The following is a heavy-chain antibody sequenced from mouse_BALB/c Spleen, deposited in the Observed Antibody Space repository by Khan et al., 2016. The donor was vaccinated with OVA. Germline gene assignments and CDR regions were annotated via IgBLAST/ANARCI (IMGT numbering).Heavy chain of an antibody. V-gene: IGHV2-3*01. Sequence: QVQLKESGPGLVAPSQSLSITCTVSGISLTSYGVTWVRQPPGKGLEWLGVIWGDGSTNYHSPLRSRLSISKDKSRSQVFLTLNSLQTDDTATYYCAKFFFGGISDWYFDVWGAGTTVTVSS. CDR3: AKFFFGGISDWYFDV. J-gene: IGHJ1*01. CDR1: GISLTSYG. CDR2: IWGDGST. D-gene: IGHD1-1*02.